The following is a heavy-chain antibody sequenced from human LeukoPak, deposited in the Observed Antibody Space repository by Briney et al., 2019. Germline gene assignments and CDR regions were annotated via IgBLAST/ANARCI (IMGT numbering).Heavy chain of an antibody. D-gene: IGHD6-13*01. CDR2: IYYSGST. J-gene: IGHJ4*02. Sequence: SQTLSLTCTVSGGSISSGDYYWSWIRQPPGKGLEWIGYIYYSGSTYYNPSLKSRVTISVDTSKNQFSLKLSSVTAADTAVYYCARDSSLIAAADYWGQGTLVTVSS. CDR1: GGSISSGDYY. CDR3: ARDSSLIAAADY. V-gene: IGHV4-30-4*01.